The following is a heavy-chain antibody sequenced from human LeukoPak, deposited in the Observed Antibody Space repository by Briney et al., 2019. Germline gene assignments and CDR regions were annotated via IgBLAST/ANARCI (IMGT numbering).Heavy chain of an antibody. V-gene: IGHV3-7*03. CDR3: AGGTGFIIKD. Sequence: GGSLRLSCAASGFTFSLYWMNWVRRAPGKGLEWVANIKQDGGEKNYVDSVKGRFTISRDNAKNSLYLQMNNLRVEDTAMYYCAGGTGFIIKDWGQGTLVTVSS. CDR1: GFTFSLYW. CDR2: IKQDGGEK. J-gene: IGHJ4*02. D-gene: IGHD3-9*01.